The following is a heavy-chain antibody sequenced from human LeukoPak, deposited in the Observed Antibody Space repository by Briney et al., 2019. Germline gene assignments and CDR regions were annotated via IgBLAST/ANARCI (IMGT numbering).Heavy chain of an antibody. CDR3: ARVPGVYYDRLTGYGSGWFDP. D-gene: IGHD3-9*01. V-gene: IGHV4-38-2*02. CDR2: VYHSGST. J-gene: IGHJ5*02. CDR1: GYSISSGYY. Sequence: SETLSLICTVPGYSISSGYYWAWVRQPPGKGLEWIGTVYHSGSTYYNPSLRSRVTISVETSKNQFSLKVRSMTAADTAVYYCARVPGVYYDRLTGYGSGWFDPWGQGTLVTVSS.